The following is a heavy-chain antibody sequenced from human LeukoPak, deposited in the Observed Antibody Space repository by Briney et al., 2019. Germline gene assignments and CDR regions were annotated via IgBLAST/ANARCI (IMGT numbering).Heavy chain of an antibody. V-gene: IGHV3-23*01. J-gene: IGHJ4*02. D-gene: IGHD6-19*01. CDR2: ISGSGGST. CDR3: AKVGVAIPAFDY. Sequence: GGSLRLSCAASGFTFSSYAMSWVRQAPGKGLEWVSAISGSGGSTYYADSVKGRFTISRDNSKNTLYLQMNRLRAEDTAVYYCAKVGVAIPAFDYWGQGTLVTVSS. CDR1: GFTFSSYA.